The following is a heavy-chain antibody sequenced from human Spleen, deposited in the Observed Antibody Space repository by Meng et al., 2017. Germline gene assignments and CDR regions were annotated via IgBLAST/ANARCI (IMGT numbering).Heavy chain of an antibody. CDR2: INHSGST. CDR1: GGSFSDYY. D-gene: IGHD4-11*01. CDR3: ARGPTTMAHDFDY. J-gene: IGHJ4*02. V-gene: IGHV4-34*01. Sequence: VPLHAWGAGLLKPSETLSLTCGVSGGSFSDYYWSWIRQPPGKGLEWIGEINHSGSTNYNPSLESRATISVDTSQNNLSLKLSSVTAADSAVYYCARGPTTMAHDFDYWGQGTLVTVSS.